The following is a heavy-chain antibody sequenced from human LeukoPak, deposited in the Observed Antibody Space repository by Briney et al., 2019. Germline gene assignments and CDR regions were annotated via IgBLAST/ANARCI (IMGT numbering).Heavy chain of an antibody. CDR2: IRYDGSNK. V-gene: IGHV3-30*02. Sequence: PGGSLRLSCIASGFKFDNYAMYWVRQAPGKGLEWVAFIRYDGSNKYYADPVKGRFTISRDNSKNTLYLQMNSLRAEDTAVYYCAKDPNYYGSGSFPWFDPWGQGTLVTVSS. D-gene: IGHD3-10*01. CDR3: AKDPNYYGSGSFPWFDP. CDR1: GFKFDNYA. J-gene: IGHJ5*02.